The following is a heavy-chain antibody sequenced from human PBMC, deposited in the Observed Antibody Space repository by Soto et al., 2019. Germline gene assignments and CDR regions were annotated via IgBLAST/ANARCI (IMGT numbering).Heavy chain of an antibody. CDR3: ARSSGRFSDFDH. CDR1: GYTFTAYD. J-gene: IGHJ4*02. CDR2: INPNSGDT. Sequence: GASVKVSCKTSGYTFTAYDLHWVRQAPGQGLEWMGWINPNSGDTSYAQKFQGRVTMSRDTSISTAYLDLTRLTSDDTAVFYCARSSGRFSDFDHWGQGTLVTVSS. D-gene: IGHD1-26*01. V-gene: IGHV1-2*02.